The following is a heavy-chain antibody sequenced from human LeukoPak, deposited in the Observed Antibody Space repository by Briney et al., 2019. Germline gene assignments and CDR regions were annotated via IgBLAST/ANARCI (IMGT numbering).Heavy chain of an antibody. CDR3: ARPETQYSSGLDGFDI. V-gene: IGHV3-74*01. CDR1: GFTFSTYW. CDR2: NNSDGSRT. Sequence: QPGGSLRLSCAASGFTFSTYWMHWVRQATGKGLVCVSRNNSDGSRTTYADSVKGRFTISRDNAKNTLYLQMNSLRTEDTAVYYCARPETQYSSGLDGFDIWGQGTMVTVSS. D-gene: IGHD6-19*01. J-gene: IGHJ3*02.